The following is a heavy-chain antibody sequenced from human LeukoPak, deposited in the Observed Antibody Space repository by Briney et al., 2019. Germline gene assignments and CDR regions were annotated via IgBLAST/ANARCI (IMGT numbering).Heavy chain of an antibody. D-gene: IGHD3-22*01. CDR3: AREGYYDSSGYYYVLDY. CDR1: GFTFSSYW. J-gene: IGHJ4*02. Sequence: GGSLRLSCAAFGFTFSSYWMSWVRQAPGKGLEWVANIRQDGSEKYYVDSVKGRFTISRDNAKNSLYLQMNSLRAEDTAVYYCAREGYYDSSGYYYVLDYWGQGTLVTVSS. V-gene: IGHV3-7*01. CDR2: IRQDGSEK.